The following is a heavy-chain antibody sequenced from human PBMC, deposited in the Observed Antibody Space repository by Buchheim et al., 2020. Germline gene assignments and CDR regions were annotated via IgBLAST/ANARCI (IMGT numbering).Heavy chain of an antibody. CDR2: ISSSRSTI. V-gene: IGHV3-48*02. CDR1: GFTFSSYS. Sequence: EVQLVESGGGLVQPGGSLRLSCAASGFTFSSYSMNWVRQAPGKGLEWVSYISSSRSTIYYADSVKGRITISRDNAKNSLFLQMNSLRDEDTAVYYCAREYSSSSGKAFDYWGQGTL. J-gene: IGHJ4*02. D-gene: IGHD6-6*01. CDR3: AREYSSSSGKAFDY.